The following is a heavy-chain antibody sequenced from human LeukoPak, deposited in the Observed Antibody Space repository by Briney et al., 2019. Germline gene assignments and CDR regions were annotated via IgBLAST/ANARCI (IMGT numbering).Heavy chain of an antibody. CDR3: ARLPGCSGGSCYRAFDM. D-gene: IGHD2-15*01. CDR2: SHYSGST. J-gene: IGHJ3*02. Sequence: SETLSLTCTFSGGSISSYYWSWIRQPPGKGLEWIGYSHYSGSTNYNPSLRSRVTISVDTSKNQFSLKLTSVTAADTAVYYCARLPGCSGGSCYRAFDMWGQGTMVTVSS. V-gene: IGHV4-59*08. CDR1: GGSISSYY.